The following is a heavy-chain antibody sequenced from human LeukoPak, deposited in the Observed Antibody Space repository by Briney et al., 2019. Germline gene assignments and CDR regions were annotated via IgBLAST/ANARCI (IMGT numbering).Heavy chain of an antibody. J-gene: IGHJ2*01. Sequence: SETLSLTCTVSGGSINSSSYYWGWIRQPPGKGLEWIGSIYYSGSTYYNPSLKSRVTISVDTSKNQFSLKLSSVTAADTAVYYCARQYSDILTGYHRGELYWYFDLWGRGTLVTVSS. CDR3: ARQYSDILTGYHRGELYWYFDL. V-gene: IGHV4-39*01. D-gene: IGHD3-9*01. CDR2: IYYSGST. CDR1: GGSINSSSYY.